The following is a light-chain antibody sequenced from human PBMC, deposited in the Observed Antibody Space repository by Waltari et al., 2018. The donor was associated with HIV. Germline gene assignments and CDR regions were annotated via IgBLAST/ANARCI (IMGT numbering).Light chain of an antibody. CDR3: QSYDSSLTVVI. V-gene: IGLV1-40*01. CDR1: SSNIGAGYD. CDR2: GNS. J-gene: IGLJ2*01. Sequence: QSVLTQPPSVSGAPGQRVTIPCTGSSSNIGAGYDVHWYQQVPGTAPKLLIFGNSNRPSGVPDRFSGSKSATSASLAITGLQAEDEADYYCQSYDSSLTVVIFGGGTKQTVL.